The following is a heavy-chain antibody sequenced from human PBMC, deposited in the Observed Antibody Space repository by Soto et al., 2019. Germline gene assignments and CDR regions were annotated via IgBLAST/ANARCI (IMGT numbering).Heavy chain of an antibody. D-gene: IGHD4-17*01. CDR2: ISSSSTYT. J-gene: IGHJ3*02. V-gene: IGHV3-11*06. CDR1: GFTFSDYY. CDR3: ARVRGLLRSHDAFDI. Sequence: GGSLRLSCAASGFTFSDYYINWIRQAPGKGLEWVSYISSSSTYTSYADSVKGRFTISRDNVKNSLFLQMNSLRAEDTAVYYCARVRGLLRSHDAFDIWGQGTMVTVSS.